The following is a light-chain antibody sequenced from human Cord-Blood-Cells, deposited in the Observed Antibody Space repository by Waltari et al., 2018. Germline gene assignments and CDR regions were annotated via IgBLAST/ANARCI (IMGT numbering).Light chain of an antibody. CDR1: SSDVGGYNY. J-gene: IGLJ1*01. CDR2: EVS. CDR3: SSYAGSNNFV. V-gene: IGLV2-8*01. Sequence: QSALTQPPSASGSPGQSVTISCTGPSSDVGGYNYVSWYQQHPGKAPKLMIYEVSKRPSGVPVRFSGSKSGNTASLTVSGLQAEDEADYYCSSYAGSNNFVFGTGTKVTVL.